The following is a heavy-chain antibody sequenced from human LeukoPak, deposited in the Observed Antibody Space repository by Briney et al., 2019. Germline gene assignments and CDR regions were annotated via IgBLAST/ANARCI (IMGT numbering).Heavy chain of an antibody. J-gene: IGHJ4*02. CDR1: GFTFSSYA. CDR3: AKDLVVVPGVFDYFDY. D-gene: IGHD2-2*01. CDR2: ISGSGGSK. Sequence: GGSLRLSCAASGFTFSSYAMSWVRQAPGKGLEWVSAISGSGGSKYYADSVKGRFTISRDNSKNTLYLQMNSLRAEDTAVYYCAKDLVVVPGVFDYFDYWGQGTLVTVSS. V-gene: IGHV3-23*01.